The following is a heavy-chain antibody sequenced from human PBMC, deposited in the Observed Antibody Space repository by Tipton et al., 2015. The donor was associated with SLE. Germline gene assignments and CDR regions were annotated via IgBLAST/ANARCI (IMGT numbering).Heavy chain of an antibody. Sequence: TLSLTCTVSGGSLSSHYWSWIRQPPGKGLEWIGYIYYSGSTNYNPSLKSRVTISVDTSKNQFSLKLSPVTAADTAVYYCARHGPVLWFREFPFDYWGQGTLVTVSS. CDR3: ARHGPVLWFREFPFDY. V-gene: IGHV4-59*11. CDR2: IYYSGST. CDR1: GGSLSSHY. D-gene: IGHD3-10*01. J-gene: IGHJ4*02.